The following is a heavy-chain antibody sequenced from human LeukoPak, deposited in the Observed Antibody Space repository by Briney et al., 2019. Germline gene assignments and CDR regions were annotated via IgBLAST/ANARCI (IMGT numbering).Heavy chain of an antibody. CDR3: ARGLLNYGSGSYYSTHFDY. CDR1: GGPISSYY. V-gene: IGHV4-34*01. J-gene: IGHJ4*02. Sequence: SETLSLTCTVSGGPISSYYWSWIRQPPGKGLEWIGEINHSGSTNYNPSLKSRVTISVDTSKNQFSLKLSSVTAADTAVYYCARGLLNYGSGSYYSTHFDYWGQGTLVTVSS. CDR2: INHSGST. D-gene: IGHD3-10*01.